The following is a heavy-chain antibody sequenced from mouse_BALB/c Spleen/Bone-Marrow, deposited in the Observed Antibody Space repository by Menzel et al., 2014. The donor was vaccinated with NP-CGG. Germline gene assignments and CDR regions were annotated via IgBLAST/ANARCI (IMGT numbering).Heavy chain of an antibody. CDR3: TRRSLLSDYYSMDY. CDR2: INPSNGGT. J-gene: IGHJ4*01. CDR1: GYTFTSYY. V-gene: IGHV1S81*02. D-gene: IGHD2-10*01. Sequence: QVQLQQSGAELVKPGASVKLSCKASGYTFTSYYLYWVKQRLGQGLEWIGEINPSNGGTNFNKRFKSKASLTVDKSSSTAYMQLNSLTSEDSAVYYCTRRSLLSDYYSMDYWGQGTSVTVSS.